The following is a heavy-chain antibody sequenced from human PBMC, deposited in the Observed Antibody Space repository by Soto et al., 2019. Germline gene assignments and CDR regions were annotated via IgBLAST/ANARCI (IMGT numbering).Heavy chain of an antibody. CDR3: ARLASSSSHFDY. CDR1: GYSISSGYY. D-gene: IGHD6-6*01. CDR2: IYHSGST. Sequence: PSETLSLTCAVSGYSISSGYYWGWIRQPPGKGLEWIGSIYHSGSTYYNPSLKSRVTISVDTSKNQFSLKLSSVTAADTAVYYCARLASSSSHFDYWGQGTLVTVSS. V-gene: IGHV4-38-2*01. J-gene: IGHJ4*02.